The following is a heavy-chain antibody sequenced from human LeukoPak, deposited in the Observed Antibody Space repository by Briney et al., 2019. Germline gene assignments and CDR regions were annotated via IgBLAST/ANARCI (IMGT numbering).Heavy chain of an antibody. V-gene: IGHV1-18*01. CDR1: GYTFTSYG. J-gene: IGHJ4*02. CDR2: ISAYNGNT. D-gene: IGHD2-2*01. Sequence: ASVKVSCKASGYTFTSYGISWVRQAPGQGLEWMGCISAYNGNTNYAQKLQGRVTMTTDTSTSTAYIELRSLRSDDTAVYYCARVGVVPAARRNFDYWGQGTLVTVSS. CDR3: ARVGVVPAARRNFDY.